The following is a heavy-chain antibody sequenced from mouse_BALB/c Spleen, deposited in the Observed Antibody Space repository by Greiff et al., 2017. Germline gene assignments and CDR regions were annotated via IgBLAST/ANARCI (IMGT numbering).Heavy chain of an antibody. V-gene: IGHV2-9*02. D-gene: IGHD1-1*01. CDR3: ARAYGSSRYAMDY. CDR1: GFSLTSYG. Sequence: VQLQESGPGLVQPSQSLSITCTASGFSLTSYGVHWVRQSPGKGLEWLGVIWAGGSTNYNSALMSRLSISKDNSKSQVFLKMNSLQTDDTAMYYCARAYGSSRYAMDYWGQGTSVTVSS. J-gene: IGHJ4*01. CDR2: IWAGGST.